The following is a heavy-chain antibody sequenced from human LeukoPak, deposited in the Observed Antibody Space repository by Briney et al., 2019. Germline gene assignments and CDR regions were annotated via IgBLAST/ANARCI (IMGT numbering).Heavy chain of an antibody. V-gene: IGHV3-23*01. D-gene: IGHD3-22*01. CDR3: AKSATITMILMVLSGEFYFDS. CDR2: LSGSGTST. J-gene: IGHJ4*02. Sequence: PGGSLRLSCAVSGFTFSSYAMSWVRQAPGKGLEWVSTLSGSGTSTYYADSVKGRFTISRDNSKNTLYLQMNSLRAEDTAVYYCAKSATITMILMVLSGEFYFDSWGQGTLVTVSS. CDR1: GFTFSSYA.